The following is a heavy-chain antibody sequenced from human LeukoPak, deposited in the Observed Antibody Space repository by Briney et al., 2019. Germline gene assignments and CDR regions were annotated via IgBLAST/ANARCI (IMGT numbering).Heavy chain of an antibody. CDR2: ISSSSSTI. J-gene: IGHJ4*02. Sequence: GGSLRLSCAVSGFTFSSYSMNWVRQTPGKGLEWVSYISSSSSTIYYADSVKGRFTISRDNAKNSLYLQMNSLRDDDTAVYYCTSQLSWGQGTLVTVSS. CDR1: GFTFSSYS. D-gene: IGHD1-1*01. CDR3: TSQLS. V-gene: IGHV3-48*02.